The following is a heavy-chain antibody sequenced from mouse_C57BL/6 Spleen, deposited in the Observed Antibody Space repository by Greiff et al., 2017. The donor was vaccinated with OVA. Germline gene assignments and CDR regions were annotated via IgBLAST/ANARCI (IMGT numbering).Heavy chain of an antibody. CDR3: TDPSWFAY. Sequence: EVKVVESGGGLVQPGGSMILSCVASGFTFSNYWMNWVRQSPEKGLEWVAQIRLKSDNYATLYAESVKGRFTISRDDSKTSVYLQMNNLRADDTGIYYCTDPSWFAYWGQGTLVTVSA. CDR1: GFTFSNYW. V-gene: IGHV6-3*01. CDR2: IRLKSDNYAT. J-gene: IGHJ3*01.